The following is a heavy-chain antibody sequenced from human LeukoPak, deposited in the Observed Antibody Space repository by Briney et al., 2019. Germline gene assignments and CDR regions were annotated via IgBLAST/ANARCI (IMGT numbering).Heavy chain of an antibody. CDR3: ARSSYSSSSSV. Sequence: GGSLRLSCAASGFTLSDYYMSWIRQAPGKGLEWVSYISSSGSTIYYADSAKGRFTISRDNAKNSLYLQMNSLRAEDTAVYYCARSSYSSSSSVWGQGTMVTVSS. V-gene: IGHV3-11*01. J-gene: IGHJ3*01. CDR1: GFTLSDYY. D-gene: IGHD6-6*01. CDR2: ISSSGSTI.